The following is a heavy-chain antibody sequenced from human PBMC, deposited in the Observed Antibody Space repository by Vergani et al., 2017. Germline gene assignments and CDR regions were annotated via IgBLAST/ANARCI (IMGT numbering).Heavy chain of an antibody. Sequence: QVQLVQSGAEVKKPGASVKVSCKASGYTFTGYYMHWVRQAPGQGLEWMGWINPNSGGTNYAQKFQGWVTMTRDTSISTAYMELSRLRSDDTAVYYCARDSANPRQDSSSWSPLDYWGQGTLVTVSS. CDR1: GYTFTGYY. CDR3: ARDSANPRQDSSSWSPLDY. J-gene: IGHJ4*02. V-gene: IGHV1-2*04. CDR2: INPNSGGT. D-gene: IGHD6-13*01.